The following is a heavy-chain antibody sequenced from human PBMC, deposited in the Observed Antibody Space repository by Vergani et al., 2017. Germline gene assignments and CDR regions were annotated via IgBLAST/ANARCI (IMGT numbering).Heavy chain of an antibody. CDR3: ARGSPRNYDVWSGRYYYYGMDV. CDR2: IYYSGST. Sequence: QVQLQESGPGLVKPSQTLSLTCTVSGGSISSYYWTWIRQPPGKGLEWIGYIYYSGSTNYNPSLKSRVTISVDTSKNQFSLKLSSVTAADTAVYYCARGSPRNYDVWSGRYYYYGMDVWGQGTTVTVSS. D-gene: IGHD3-3*01. J-gene: IGHJ6*02. CDR1: GGSISSYY. V-gene: IGHV4-59*01.